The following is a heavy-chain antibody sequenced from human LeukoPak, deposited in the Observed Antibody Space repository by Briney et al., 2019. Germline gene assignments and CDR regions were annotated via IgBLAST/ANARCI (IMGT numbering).Heavy chain of an antibody. J-gene: IGHJ6*03. CDR3: ARDWGRYYYYYMDV. V-gene: IGHV3-30*01. Sequence: GGSLRLSCAAPGFTFSSYAMHWVRQAPGKGLEWVAVISYDGSNKAYADSVKGRFTISRDNSKNTLYLQMNRLRAEDTAVYYCARDWGRYYYYYMDVWGKGTTVTVSS. D-gene: IGHD7-27*01. CDR2: ISYDGSNK. CDR1: GFTFSSYA.